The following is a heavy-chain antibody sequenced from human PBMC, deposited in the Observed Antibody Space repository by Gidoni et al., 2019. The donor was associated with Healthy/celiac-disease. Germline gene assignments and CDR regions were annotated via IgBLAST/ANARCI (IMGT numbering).Heavy chain of an antibody. CDR2: IYPGDSDT. CDR3: ARHFSQDGMDV. V-gene: IGHV5-51*01. CDR1: VYSLTSYW. J-gene: IGHJ6*02. Sequence: EVQLVQSGAELKTPGESLKISCKGSVYSLTSYWIGWVPQMPGKGLEWMGIIYPGDSDTRYSPSFQGQVTISADKSISNAYLQWSSLKASDTAMYDCARHFSQDGMDVWGQGTTVTVSS.